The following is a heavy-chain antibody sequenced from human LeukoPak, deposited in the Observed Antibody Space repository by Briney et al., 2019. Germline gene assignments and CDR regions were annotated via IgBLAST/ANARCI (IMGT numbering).Heavy chain of an antibody. Sequence: GSLRLSCAASGFTFNTFWMSWVRQTPGKGLEWVANIREDGTKKYYVDSVKGRFTISRDNAENSLYLQMNSLRAEDTAVYYCARDAAGYDPWGQGTLVTVSS. CDR3: ARDAAGYDP. CDR1: GFTFNTFW. V-gene: IGHV3-7*01. CDR2: IREDGTKK. J-gene: IGHJ5*02. D-gene: IGHD6-13*01.